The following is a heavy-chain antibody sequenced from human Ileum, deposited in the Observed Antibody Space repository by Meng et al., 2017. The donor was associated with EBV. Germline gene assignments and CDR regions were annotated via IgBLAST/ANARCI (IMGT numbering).Heavy chain of an antibody. V-gene: IGHV4-30-4*01. J-gene: IGHJ4*02. D-gene: IGHD2-21*01. CDR1: GGSISSGDYY. CDR2: IYNSGST. Sequence: QVQLQESGPGLVKPSQTLSLTCTGSGGSISSGDYYWSWIRQPPGKGLEWIGYIYNSGSTYYNPSLKSRVTISVDTYKNQFSLKLRFVTAADTAVYYCAREGRSHQVGVSVYWGQGNLVTVSS. CDR3: AREGRSHQVGVSVY.